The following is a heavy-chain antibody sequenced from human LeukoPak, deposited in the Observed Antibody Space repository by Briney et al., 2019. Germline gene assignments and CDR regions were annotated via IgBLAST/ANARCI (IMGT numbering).Heavy chain of an antibody. V-gene: IGHV3-48*03. Sequence: GGSLRLSCAASGFTFSSYEMNWVRQAPGKGLEWVSYISSSGSTIYYADSVKGRFTISRDNAKNSLYLQMNSLRAEDTAVYYCAREYYYGSGTKKGVRFGFDYWGQGTLVTVSS. CDR2: ISSSGSTI. CDR1: GFTFSSYE. D-gene: IGHD3-10*01. J-gene: IGHJ4*02. CDR3: AREYYYGSGTKKGVRFGFDY.